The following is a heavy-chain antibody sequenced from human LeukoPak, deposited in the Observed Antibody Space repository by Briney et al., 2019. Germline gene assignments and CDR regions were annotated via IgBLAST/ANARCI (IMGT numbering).Heavy chain of an antibody. V-gene: IGHV3-21*01. J-gene: IGHJ3*02. CDR2: ISSSSYI. CDR1: GFTFSSYS. CDR3: ARDNIPYYYDSSGYSRGIAFDI. Sequence: PGGSLRLSCAASGFTFSSYSMNWVRQAPGKGLEWVSSISSSSYIYYADSVKGRFTISRDNAKNSLYLQMNSLRAEDTAVYYCARDNIPYYYDSSGYSRGIAFDIWGQGTMVTVSS. D-gene: IGHD3-22*01.